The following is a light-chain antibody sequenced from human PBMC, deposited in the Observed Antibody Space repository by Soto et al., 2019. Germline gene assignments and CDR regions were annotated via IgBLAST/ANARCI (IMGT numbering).Light chain of an antibody. Sequence: EIVLTQSPGTLSLSPGERATLSCRASQSVTNSYLAWYQQQPGQAPRLLIYGASSRATGVPDRFSGGGSGTDFTLTISRLEPEDFAVYYCQQFSSYPLTFGGGTKVEIK. V-gene: IGKV3-20*01. CDR1: QSVTNSY. CDR3: QQFSSYPLT. J-gene: IGKJ4*01. CDR2: GAS.